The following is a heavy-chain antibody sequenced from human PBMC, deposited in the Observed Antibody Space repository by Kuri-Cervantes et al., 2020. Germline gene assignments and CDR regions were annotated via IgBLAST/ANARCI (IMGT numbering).Heavy chain of an antibody. CDR2: VYYTGST. V-gene: IGHV4-39*07. J-gene: IGHJ4*02. CDR1: GDSVSGSTYY. Sequence: SETLSLTCTISGDSVSGSTYYWAWIRQPPGKGLEWIGTVYYTGSTYYSPSLKSRVTISVDTSKSQFSLKLSSVTAADTAVYYCARAEYSSGWYVYFDYWGQGTLVTVSS. CDR3: ARAEYSSGWYVYFDY. D-gene: IGHD6-19*01.